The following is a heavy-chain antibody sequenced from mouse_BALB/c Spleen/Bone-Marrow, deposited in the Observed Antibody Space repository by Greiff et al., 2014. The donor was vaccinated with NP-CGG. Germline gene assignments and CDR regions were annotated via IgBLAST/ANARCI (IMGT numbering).Heavy chain of an antibody. V-gene: IGHV1S41*01. J-gene: IGHJ1*01. CDR3: ARSRDEYFDV. CDR2: IAPGSGST. Sequence: DLVKPGASVKLSCKASGYTFTSYWINWIKQRPGQGLEWIGRIAPGSGSTYYNEMFKGEATLTVDTSSSTAYIQLSSLSSEDSAVYFCARSRDEYFDVWGAGTTVTVSS. CDR1: GYTFTSYW.